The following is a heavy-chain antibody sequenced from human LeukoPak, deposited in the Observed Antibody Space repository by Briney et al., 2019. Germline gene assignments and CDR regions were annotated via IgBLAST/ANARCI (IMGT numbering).Heavy chain of an antibody. CDR3: ARGRVRYCSSTSCYVRGPYYFDY. CDR1: GGSFSGYY. J-gene: IGHJ4*02. Sequence: SETLSLTCAVYGGSFSGYYWSWIRQPPGKGLEWIGEINHSGSTNYNPSPKSRATISVDTSKNQFSLKLSSVTAADTAVYYCARGRVRYCSSTSCYVRGPYYFDYWGQGTLVTVSS. D-gene: IGHD2-2*01. V-gene: IGHV4-34*01. CDR2: INHSGST.